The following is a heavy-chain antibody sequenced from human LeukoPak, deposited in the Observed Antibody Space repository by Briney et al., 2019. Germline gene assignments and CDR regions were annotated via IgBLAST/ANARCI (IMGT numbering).Heavy chain of an antibody. D-gene: IGHD1-26*01. Sequence: GGSLRLSCAASGFTFSSYAMSWVRQAPGKGLEWGSIISSSGSSRNYADSVKGRFTISRDNAQNSLYLQMNSLRAEDTAIYYCVRDRGTYRPIDYWGQGTLATVSS. J-gene: IGHJ4*02. V-gene: IGHV3-23*01. CDR2: ISSSGSSR. CDR1: GFTFSSYA. CDR3: VRDRGTYRPIDY.